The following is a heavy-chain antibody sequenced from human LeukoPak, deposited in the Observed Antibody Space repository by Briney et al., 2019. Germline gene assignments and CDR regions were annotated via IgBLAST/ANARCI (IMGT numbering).Heavy chain of an antibody. J-gene: IGHJ4*02. CDR2: ISYSGTT. CDR3: ARGDDYKSTLFDY. CDR1: GGSISSYY. V-gene: IGHV4-59*01. Sequence: TETLSLTCTVSGGSISSYYWNWIRQPPGKGLEWIGYISYSGTTNYNPSLKSRVTISVDTSKKQFSLKLTSATAADTAVYYCARGDDYKSTLFDYWGQGTLVTVSS. D-gene: IGHD5-12*01.